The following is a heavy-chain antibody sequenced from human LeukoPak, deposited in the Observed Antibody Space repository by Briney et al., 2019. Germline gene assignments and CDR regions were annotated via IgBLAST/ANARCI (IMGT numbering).Heavy chain of an antibody. D-gene: IGHD3-10*01. CDR3: ARDRHPGWANAHYYFDY. CDR1: GFTFSSYA. V-gene: IGHV3-30-3*01. Sequence: GGSLRLSCAASGFTFSSYAMHWVRQAPGKGLEWVAVISYDGSNKYYADSVKGRFTISRDNSKNTLNLQMNSLRAEDTAVYYCARDRHPGWANAHYYFDYWGQGTLVTVSS. J-gene: IGHJ4*02. CDR2: ISYDGSNK.